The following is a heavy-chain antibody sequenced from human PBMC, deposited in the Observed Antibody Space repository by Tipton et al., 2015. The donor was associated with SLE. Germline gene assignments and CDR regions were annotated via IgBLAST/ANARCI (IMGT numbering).Heavy chain of an antibody. CDR3: ARDRFQGAPTGTLLDV. D-gene: IGHD6-13*01. J-gene: IGHJ6*02. CDR1: GFRFRNYW. Sequence: SLRLSCTASGFRFRNYWMSWVRQAPGKGLEWVANIKEDGSEKYYVDSVKGRFSISRDNADNSLYLQTNSLRAEDTAVYYCARDRFQGAPTGTLLDVWGQGTAVTVSS. V-gene: IGHV3-7*01. CDR2: IKEDGSEK.